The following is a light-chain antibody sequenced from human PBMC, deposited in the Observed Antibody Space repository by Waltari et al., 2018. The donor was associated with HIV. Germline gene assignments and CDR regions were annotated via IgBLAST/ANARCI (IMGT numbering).Light chain of an antibody. V-gene: IGLV1-40*01. Sequence: SMLTQPPSVSGAPGQRVTISCTGSSSNLGAGYRVNWYQQVPGTAPKLLIYGNTNRPAGVPDRCSGSKSGTSAPLAISGLQAEDEAEYYCQSYDDRLDGSKIFGGGTKVTVL. CDR3: QSYDDRLDGSKI. CDR2: GNT. J-gene: IGLJ2*01. CDR1: SSNLGAGYR.